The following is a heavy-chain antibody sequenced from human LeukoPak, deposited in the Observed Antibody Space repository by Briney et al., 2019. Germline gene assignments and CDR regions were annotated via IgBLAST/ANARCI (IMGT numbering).Heavy chain of an antibody. V-gene: IGHV4-59*12. CDR1: GGSISTYY. CDR2: IYYSGST. J-gene: IGHJ4*02. Sequence: SETLSLTCTVSGGSISTYYWSWIRQPPGKGLEWIGYIYYSGSTNYNPSLKSRVTISVDTSKEQFSLKLSSVTAADTAVYYCARGVDYYGVWGQGTLVTVSS. CDR3: ARGVDYYGV. D-gene: IGHD3-10*01.